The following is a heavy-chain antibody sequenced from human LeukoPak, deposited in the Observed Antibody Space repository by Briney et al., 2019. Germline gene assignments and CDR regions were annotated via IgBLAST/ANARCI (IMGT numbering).Heavy chain of an antibody. Sequence: GGSLRLSCAASGFTFSSYSMNWVRQAPGKGLEWVSSISSSSYIYYADSVKGRFTISRDNAKNSLYLQMNSLRAEDTAVYYCARDLGDYGDYERGEFDPWGQGTLVTVSS. CDR2: ISSSSYI. CDR1: GFTFSSYS. CDR3: ARDLGDYGDYERGEFDP. J-gene: IGHJ5*02. V-gene: IGHV3-21*01. D-gene: IGHD4-17*01.